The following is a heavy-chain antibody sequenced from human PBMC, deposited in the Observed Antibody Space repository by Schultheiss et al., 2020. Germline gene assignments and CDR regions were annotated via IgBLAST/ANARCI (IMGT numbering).Heavy chain of an antibody. CDR1: GFTFSSYS. J-gene: IGHJ5*02. Sequence: GESLKISCAASGFTFSSYSMNWVRQAPGKGLEWVSSISSSSSYIYYADSVKGRFTISRDNAKNSLYLQMNSLRAEDTAVYYCARLLWFGANWFDPWGQGTLVTVSS. CDR2: ISSSSSYI. V-gene: IGHV3-21*01. D-gene: IGHD3-10*01. CDR3: ARLLWFGANWFDP.